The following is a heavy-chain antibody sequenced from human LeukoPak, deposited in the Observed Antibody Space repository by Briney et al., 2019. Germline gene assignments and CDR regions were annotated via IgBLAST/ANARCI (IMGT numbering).Heavy chain of an antibody. J-gene: IGHJ5*02. CDR3: ARLLGVYGDYGGYWFDP. V-gene: IGHV5-51*01. CDR2: IYPGDSDT. Sequence: GESLKISCKGFGYSFTSYWIGWVRQMSGKGLEWMGIIYPGDSDTRYSPSFQGQVTISADKSISTAYLQWSSLKASDTAMYYCARLLGVYGDYGGYWFDPWGQGTLVTVSS. CDR1: GYSFTSYW. D-gene: IGHD4-17*01.